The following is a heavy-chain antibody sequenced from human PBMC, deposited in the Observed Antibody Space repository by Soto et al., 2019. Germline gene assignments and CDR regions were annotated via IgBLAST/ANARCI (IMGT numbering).Heavy chain of an antibody. CDR2: IYYSGST. Sequence: PSETLSLTCTVSGGSISSSSYYWGWIRQPPGKGLEWIGSIYYSGSTYYNPSLKSRVTISVDTSKNQFSLKLSSVTAADTAVYYCARHTREESITIFGVAFDYWGQGTLVTVS. J-gene: IGHJ4*02. CDR1: GGSISSSSYY. V-gene: IGHV4-39*01. D-gene: IGHD3-3*01. CDR3: ARHTREESITIFGVAFDY.